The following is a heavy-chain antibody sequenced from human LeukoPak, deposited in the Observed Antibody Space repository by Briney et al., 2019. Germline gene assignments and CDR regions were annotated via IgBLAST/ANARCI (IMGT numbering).Heavy chain of an antibody. D-gene: IGHD2-2*01. CDR2: INPNSGGT. Sequence: ASVKVSCKASGYTFTGYYMHWVRQAPGQGLEWMGWINPNSGGTNYAQKFQGRVTMTRDTSINTAYMELGSLRSDDTAVYYCARDCGRSTCYWFDRWGQGTLVTVSS. J-gene: IGHJ5*02. CDR3: ARDCGRSTCYWFDR. V-gene: IGHV1-2*02. CDR1: GYTFTGYY.